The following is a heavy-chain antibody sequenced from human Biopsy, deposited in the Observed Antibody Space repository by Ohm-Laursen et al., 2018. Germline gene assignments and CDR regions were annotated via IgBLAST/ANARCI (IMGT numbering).Heavy chain of an antibody. CDR1: GDSLTSGPEN. V-gene: IGHV4-61*01. D-gene: IGHD6-19*01. J-gene: IGHJ4*02. Sequence: PSHTLSLTCTVSGDSLTSGPENWSWIRQSPGQGLEDIGFIYSGGNTNYNPSLKNRVTMSVDTSKNQFYLKLYSVTAADTAVYYCARGRRTSGWPYFDNWGQGALVIVSP. CDR2: IYSGGNT. CDR3: ARGRRTSGWPYFDN.